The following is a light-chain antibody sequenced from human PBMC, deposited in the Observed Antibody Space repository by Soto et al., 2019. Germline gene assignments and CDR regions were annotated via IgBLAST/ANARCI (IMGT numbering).Light chain of an antibody. CDR1: QSVSNN. CDR3: QQFNDWPIT. Sequence: EIVMTQSPATLSVNTGERATLSCRASQSVSNNLAWYQQKPGQAPRLLIYDASTRATGIPARFSGSGSGTEFTLTIRSLQSEDFAVYYCQQFNDWPITFGQRTRLEIK. V-gene: IGKV3-15*01. CDR2: DAS. J-gene: IGKJ5*01.